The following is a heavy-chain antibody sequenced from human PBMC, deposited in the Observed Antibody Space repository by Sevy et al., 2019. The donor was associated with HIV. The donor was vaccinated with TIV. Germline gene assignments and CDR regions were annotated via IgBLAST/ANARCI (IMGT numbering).Heavy chain of an antibody. CDR3: ARCHSSTWGVDS. CDR1: GGSISSYY. Sequence: SETLSLTCTVSGGTVSGGSISSYYWSWIRQPPGKGLEWIGFIYYSGSTNYNPSLKRRVIISLDTSKSQFSLRLSSVTAADAAVYYCARCHSSTWGVDSWGQGTLVTVSS. J-gene: IGHJ4*02. CDR2: IYYSGST. D-gene: IGHD6-13*01. V-gene: IGHV4-59*01.